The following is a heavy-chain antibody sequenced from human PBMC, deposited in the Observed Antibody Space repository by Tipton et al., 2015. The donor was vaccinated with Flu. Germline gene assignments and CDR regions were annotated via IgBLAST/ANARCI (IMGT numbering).Heavy chain of an antibody. V-gene: IGHV4-38-2*02. D-gene: IGHD4-11*01. CDR2: IHRSGNT. CDR3: ARRDYSNYVSEPKNWFDP. Sequence: TLSLTCTVSGYSISSGYYWGWIRQPPGKGLEWIGNIHRSGNTYHNPSLKSRVTISVDTSKNQFSLKLSSVTAADTAVYCCARRDYSNYVSEPKNWFDPWGQGTLVTVSS. J-gene: IGHJ5*02. CDR1: GYSISSGYY.